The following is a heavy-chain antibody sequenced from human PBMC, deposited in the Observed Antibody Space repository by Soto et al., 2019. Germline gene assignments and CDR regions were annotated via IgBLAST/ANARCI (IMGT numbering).Heavy chain of an antibody. D-gene: IGHD3-22*01. J-gene: IGHJ4*02. Sequence: TVSGGSISSGDYYWSWIRQPPGKGLGWIGYIYYSGSTYYNPSLKSRVTISVDTSKNQFSLKLSSVTAADTAVYYCARDYYDSSGYGFFDYWGQGTLVTVSS. CDR1: GGSISSGDYY. V-gene: IGHV4-30-4*01. CDR3: ARDYYDSSGYGFFDY. CDR2: IYYSGST.